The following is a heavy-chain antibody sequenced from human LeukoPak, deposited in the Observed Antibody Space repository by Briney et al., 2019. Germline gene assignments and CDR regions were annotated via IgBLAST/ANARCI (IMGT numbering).Heavy chain of an antibody. V-gene: IGHV4-39*01. Sequence: PSETLSLTCTVSGGSISSSSYYWGWIRQPPGKGLEWIGSIYYSGSTYYNPSLKSRVTISVDTSKNQFSLKLSSVTAADTAVYYCARSAFRWAYYYYYMDVWGKGTTVTVSS. J-gene: IGHJ6*03. CDR1: GGSISSSSYY. CDR2: IYYSGST. CDR3: ARSAFRWAYYYYYMDV. D-gene: IGHD3-3*02.